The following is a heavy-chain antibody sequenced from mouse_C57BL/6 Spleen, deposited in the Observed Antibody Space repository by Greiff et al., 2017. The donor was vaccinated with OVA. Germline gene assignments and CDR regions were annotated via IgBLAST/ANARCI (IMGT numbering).Heavy chain of an antibody. V-gene: IGHV1-82*01. CDR3: ARAIYYDYNAYAMDY. CDR2: IYPGDGDT. J-gene: IGHJ4*01. D-gene: IGHD2-4*01. Sequence: VKLQQSGPELVKPGASVKISCKASGYAFSSSWMNWVKQRPGKGLEWIGRIYPGDGDTNYNGKFKGKATLTADKSSSTAYMQLSSLTSEDSAVYFCARAIYYDYNAYAMDYGGQGTSVTVSS. CDR1: GYAFSSSW.